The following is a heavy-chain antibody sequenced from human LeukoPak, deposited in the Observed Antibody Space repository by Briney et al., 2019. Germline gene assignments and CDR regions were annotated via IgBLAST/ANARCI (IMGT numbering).Heavy chain of an antibody. CDR1: GYTFTGYY. CDR2: INPNSGGT. Sequence: GASVKVSCKASGYTFTGYYMHWVRQAPGQGLEWMGWINPNSGGTNYAQKFQGRVTMTRDTSISTAYMELSRLRSDDTAVYYCARGDSGYDPYYYYMDVWGKGTTVTVSS. V-gene: IGHV1-2*02. J-gene: IGHJ6*03. D-gene: IGHD5-12*01. CDR3: ARGDSGYDPYYYYMDV.